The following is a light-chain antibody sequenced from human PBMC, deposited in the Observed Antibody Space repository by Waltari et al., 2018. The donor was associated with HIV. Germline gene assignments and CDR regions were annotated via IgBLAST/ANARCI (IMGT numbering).Light chain of an antibody. V-gene: IGKV1-39*01. Sequence: DIQMTQSPPSLSASVGDRINITCRANQTINTNLNWYQQKSGKAPKVLIYGTSTLRSEVPSRFSGSGSGTEFTLTITSLQSDDSATYYCQQSDKTPPTFGGGTTVEIK. CDR2: GTS. CDR1: QTINTN. CDR3: QQSDKTPPT. J-gene: IGKJ4*01.